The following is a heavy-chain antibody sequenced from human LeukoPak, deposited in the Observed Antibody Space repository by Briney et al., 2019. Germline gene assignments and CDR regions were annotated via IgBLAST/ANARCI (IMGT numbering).Heavy chain of an antibody. J-gene: IGHJ4*02. D-gene: IGHD1-14*01. V-gene: IGHV3-23*01. CDR3: VKDRCDRATCPEV. CDR1: GFTFSTYA. Sequence: PGGSLRLSCAASGFTFSTYAMSWVRQAPGEGLQGVSGISNSGDSTYYLDSVKGRFTISRDNSKNTLHLQMSSLRAEDTALYYCVKDRCDRATCPEVWGQGTLVTVSS. CDR2: ISNSGDST.